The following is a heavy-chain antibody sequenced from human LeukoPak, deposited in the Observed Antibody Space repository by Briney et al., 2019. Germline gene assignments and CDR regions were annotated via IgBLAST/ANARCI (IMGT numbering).Heavy chain of an antibody. D-gene: IGHD5/OR15-5a*01. CDR3: ARVAHPSRNVYYLGY. Sequence: PSETLSLTCAVYGGSFSDYYWTWVRQSPGKGLKWIGEINHSGSTNYNPSLKSRVTISADTSKSRFSLKVTSVTAADTALYYCARVAHPSRNVYYLGYWGQGTLVTISS. J-gene: IGHJ4*02. CDR2: INHSGST. V-gene: IGHV4-34*01. CDR1: GGSFSDYY.